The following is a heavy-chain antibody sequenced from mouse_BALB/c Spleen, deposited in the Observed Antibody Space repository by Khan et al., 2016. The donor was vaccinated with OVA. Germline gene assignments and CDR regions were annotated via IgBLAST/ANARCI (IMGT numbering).Heavy chain of an antibody. J-gene: IGHJ3*01. D-gene: IGHD4-1*01. CDR2: ISSGGDYT. V-gene: IGHV5-6*01. CDR1: GFTFSAYS. Sequence: EVHLVESGGDLVKPGGSLKVSCAASGFTFSAYSMSWVRQTPDKRLEWVATISSGGDYTYYPDNVKGRFTISRDNAKNTLYLQMSSLKSEDTAMYYCASHLTGSFTYWGQGTLVTVSA. CDR3: ASHLTGSFTY.